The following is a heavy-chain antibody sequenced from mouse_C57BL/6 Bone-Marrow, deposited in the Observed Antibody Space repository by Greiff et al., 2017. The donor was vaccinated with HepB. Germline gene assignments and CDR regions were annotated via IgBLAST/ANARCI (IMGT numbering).Heavy chain of an antibody. J-gene: IGHJ1*03. CDR3: ARPRITTVVAHWYFDV. CDR1: GYTFTSYW. V-gene: IGHV1-50*01. D-gene: IGHD1-1*01. CDR2: IDPSDSYT. Sequence: VQLQQPGAELVKPGASVKLSCKASGYTFTSYWMQWVKQRPGQGLEWIGEIDPSDSYTNYNQKFKGKATLTVDTSYSTAYMQLSSLTSEDSAVYYCARPRITTVVAHWYFDVWGTGTTVTVSS.